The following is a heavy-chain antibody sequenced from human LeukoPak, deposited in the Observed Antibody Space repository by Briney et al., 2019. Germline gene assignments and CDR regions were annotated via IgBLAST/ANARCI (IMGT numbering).Heavy chain of an antibody. D-gene: IGHD2-2*01. CDR3: AKENRHCSSTSCLYCYYYMDV. J-gene: IGHJ6*03. CDR2: ISGSGGST. CDR1: GFTFSSYG. Sequence: GGTLRLSCAASGFTFSSYGMSWVRQAPGKGLEWVSAISGSGGSTYYADSVKGRFTISRDNSKNTLYLQMNSLRAEDTAVYYCAKENRHCSSTSCLYCYYYMDVWGKGTTVTISS. V-gene: IGHV3-23*01.